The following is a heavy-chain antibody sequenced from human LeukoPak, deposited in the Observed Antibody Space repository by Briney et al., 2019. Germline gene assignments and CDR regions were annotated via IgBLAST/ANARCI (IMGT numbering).Heavy chain of an antibody. Sequence: GGSLRLSCAASGFTFSSYAMHWVRQAPGKGLEWVAVISYDGSNKYYADSVKGRFTISRDNSKNTLYLQMNSLRAEDTAVYYCARDSYYGSGKIDYWGQGTLVTVSS. CDR1: GFTFSSYA. CDR3: ARDSYYGSGKIDY. J-gene: IGHJ4*02. D-gene: IGHD3-10*01. V-gene: IGHV3-30-3*01. CDR2: ISYDGSNK.